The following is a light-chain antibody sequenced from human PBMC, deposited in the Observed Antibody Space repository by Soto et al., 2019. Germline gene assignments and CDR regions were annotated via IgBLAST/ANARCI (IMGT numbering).Light chain of an antibody. J-gene: IGLJ3*02. CDR1: RSNIGRNT. Sequence: QSVLTQPPSASGTPGQRVTISCSGGRSNIGRNTVNWYHNLPGTAPKLLIYSNSQRPSGVPDRFSGSKSGTSASLAISGLQSEDEADYFCAAWDDSLNGWVFGGGTKVTVL. V-gene: IGLV1-44*01. CDR3: AAWDDSLNGWV. CDR2: SNS.